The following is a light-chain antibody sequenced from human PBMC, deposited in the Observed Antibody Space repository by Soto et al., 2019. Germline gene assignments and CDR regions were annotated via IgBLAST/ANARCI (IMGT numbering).Light chain of an antibody. CDR3: QQYNSWLWT. J-gene: IGKJ1*01. V-gene: IGKV3-15*01. CDR2: GAS. CDR1: QSVSSN. Sequence: EIVMTQSPATLSVSPGERATLSCRASQSVSSNLAWYQQRPGQAPRLLIYGASTRDTGIPARFSGSGSGTEFTLIISSLQSEDSAVYYCQQYNSWLWTFGQGTKVDIK.